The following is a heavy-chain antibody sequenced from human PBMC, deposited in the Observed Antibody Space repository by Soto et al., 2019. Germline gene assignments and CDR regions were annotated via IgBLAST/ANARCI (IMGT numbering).Heavy chain of an antibody. CDR1: GGSISSGGYS. CDR2: IYHSGNT. Sequence: SETLSLTCAVSGGSISSGGYSWSWIRQPPGKGLEWIGYIYHSGNTYYNPSLKSRVTISVDRSKNQFSLKLSSVTAADTAVYYCARAHVDTAMATGWFDPWGQGTLVTVSS. D-gene: IGHD5-18*01. CDR3: ARAHVDTAMATGWFDP. V-gene: IGHV4-30-2*01. J-gene: IGHJ5*02.